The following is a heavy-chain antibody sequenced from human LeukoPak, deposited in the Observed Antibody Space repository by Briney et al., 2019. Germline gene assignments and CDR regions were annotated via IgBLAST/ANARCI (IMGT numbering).Heavy chain of an antibody. D-gene: IGHD3-10*01. CDR1: GASINTHY. CDR2: IYISGST. V-gene: IGHV4-4*07. J-gene: IGHJ4*02. Sequence: SETLSLTCTVSGASINTHYWTWIRQPAGKGLDWIGRIYISGSTDYSPSLKSRVTMPVDTSKNQFSLKLSSVTAADTAVYYCARALNPLSGTYYFDYWGQGTPVTVSS. CDR3: ARALNPLSGTYYFDY.